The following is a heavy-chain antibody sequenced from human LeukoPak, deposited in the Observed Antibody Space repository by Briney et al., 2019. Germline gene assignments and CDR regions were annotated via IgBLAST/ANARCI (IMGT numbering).Heavy chain of an antibody. D-gene: IGHD3-10*01. V-gene: IGHV3-7*01. CDR1: GFTFSSYW. CDR2: IKQDGSEK. Sequence: PGGSLRLSCAASGFTFSSYWMSWVRQAPGKGLEWVANIKQDGSEKYYVDSVKGRFTISRDSAKNSLYLQMNSLRAEDTAVYYCARDITMVRGAHDYWGQGTLVTVSS. J-gene: IGHJ4*02. CDR3: ARDITMVRGAHDY.